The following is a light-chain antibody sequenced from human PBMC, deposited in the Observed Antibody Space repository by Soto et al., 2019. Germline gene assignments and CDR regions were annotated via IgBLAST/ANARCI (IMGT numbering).Light chain of an antibody. V-gene: IGKV1-5*03. CDR1: QNIGSR. CDR3: QHYNSYSEA. J-gene: IGKJ1*01. CDR2: KAS. Sequence: DIQMTQSPSTLSASVGDRVAITCRASQNIGSRLAWYQQKPGKAPKLLIYKASTLKSGVPSRFSGSGSGTEFTLTISSLQPDDFATYYCQHYNSYSEAFGQGTKVELK.